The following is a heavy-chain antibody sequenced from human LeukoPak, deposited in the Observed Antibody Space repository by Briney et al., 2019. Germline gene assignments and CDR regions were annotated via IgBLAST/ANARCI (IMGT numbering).Heavy chain of an antibody. Sequence: SETLSLTCTVSGGSISSYYWSWIRQPAGKGLEWIGRIYTSGSTNYNPSLKSRVTMSVDTSENQFSLKLSSVTAADTAVYYCARDSGSGSYYSPPYFDYWGQGTLVTVSS. CDR2: IYTSGST. CDR1: GGSISSYY. V-gene: IGHV4-4*07. J-gene: IGHJ4*02. D-gene: IGHD3-10*01. CDR3: ARDSGSGSYYSPPYFDY.